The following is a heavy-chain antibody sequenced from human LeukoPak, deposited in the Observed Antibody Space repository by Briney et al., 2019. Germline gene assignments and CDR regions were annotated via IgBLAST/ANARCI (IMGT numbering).Heavy chain of an antibody. Sequence: PGGSLRLSCAASGFSFSSSWMSWVRQAPGKGLEWVSVIHSGGTTNYADSVKGRFTISRDSSKNTLDLQMNSLRAEDTAMYYCARAVYSGNYHVGESDYWGQGTLVTVSS. CDR3: ARAVYSGNYHVGESDY. D-gene: IGHD1-26*01. J-gene: IGHJ4*02. CDR1: GFSFSSSW. V-gene: IGHV3-53*01. CDR2: IHSGGTT.